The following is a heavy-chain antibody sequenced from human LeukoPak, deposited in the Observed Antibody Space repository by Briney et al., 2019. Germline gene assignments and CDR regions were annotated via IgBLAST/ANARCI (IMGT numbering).Heavy chain of an antibody. CDR1: GFTFTVYN. V-gene: IGHV1-2*02. CDR2: INPNNGGT. J-gene: IGHJ4*02. D-gene: IGHD3-22*01. CDR3: ARDTYYYDSSGRRFDY. Sequence: ASVKVSCKASGFTFTVYNIHWVRQAPGQGLEWMGWINPNNGGTNYAQKFQGRVTMTRDTSISTAYMELSRLRSDDTAVYYCARDTYYYDSSGRRFDYWGQGTLVTVSS.